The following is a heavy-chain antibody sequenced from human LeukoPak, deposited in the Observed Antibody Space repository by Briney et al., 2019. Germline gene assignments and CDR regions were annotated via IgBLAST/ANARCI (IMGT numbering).Heavy chain of an antibody. V-gene: IGHV3-23*01. Sequence: PGGSLRLSCAASGFTFSTYAMTWVRQGPGKGLEWVSAISGSGDNTYYADSVKGRFTISRDNSKNTLYLQMNSLRAEDTAGYYCAKFRAGGYDYFDYWGQGTLVTVSS. CDR2: ISGSGDNT. CDR1: GFTFSTYA. D-gene: IGHD5-12*01. CDR3: AKFRAGGYDYFDY. J-gene: IGHJ4*02.